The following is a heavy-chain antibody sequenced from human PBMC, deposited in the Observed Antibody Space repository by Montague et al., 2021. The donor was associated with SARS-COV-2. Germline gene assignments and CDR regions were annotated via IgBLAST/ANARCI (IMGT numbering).Heavy chain of an antibody. CDR3: ATASGSGSLGFHY. CDR1: GASLSTGAYY. D-gene: IGHD3-10*01. CDR2: IYYSGTI. V-gene: IGHV4-31*03. Sequence: TLSLTCTVSGASLSTGAYYWSWIPQHPEKGLAWIGYIYYSGTIYYNPSLKSRVTISLDTSNNHSSLKLSSVTAADTAVYYCATASGSGSLGFHYWGQGTLVLVSS. J-gene: IGHJ4*02.